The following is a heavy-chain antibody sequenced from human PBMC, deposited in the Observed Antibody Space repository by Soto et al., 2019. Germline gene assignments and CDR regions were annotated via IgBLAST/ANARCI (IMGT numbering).Heavy chain of an antibody. D-gene: IGHD1-26*01. V-gene: IGHV1-46*01. J-gene: IGHJ2*01. CDR1: GYTFTSYY. CDR3: AREGGSGSPDWYFNV. CDR2: INPSGGST. Sequence: ASVKVSCKASGYTFTSYYMHWVRQAPGQGLEWMGIINPSGGSTSYAQKFQGRVTMTRDTSTSTVYMELSSLRSEDTAIYYCAREGGSGSPDWYFNVWGRGTLVTVSS.